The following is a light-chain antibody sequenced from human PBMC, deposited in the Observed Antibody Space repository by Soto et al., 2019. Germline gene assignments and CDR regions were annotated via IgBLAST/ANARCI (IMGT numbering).Light chain of an antibody. CDR1: QSVDAY. Sequence: EIVSTQSPATLSLSPGDRATLSCRASQSVDAYLAWYQQRPGQAPRLLMFDASNRATGTPTRFSGRGSGTDFTLTISSIEPEDCAGYYCQQRSTWSPTFGQGTKVEIK. V-gene: IGKV3-11*01. CDR3: QQRSTWSPT. CDR2: DAS. J-gene: IGKJ1*01.